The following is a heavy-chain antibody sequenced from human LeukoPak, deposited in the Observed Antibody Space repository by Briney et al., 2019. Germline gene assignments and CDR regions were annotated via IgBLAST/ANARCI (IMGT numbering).Heavy chain of an antibody. CDR2: IYSGGST. CDR3: ARDHYDSSGYYYAGWFDP. D-gene: IGHD3-22*01. Sequence: GGSLRLSCAASGFTVSSNYMSWVRQAPGQGLEWVSVIYSGGSTYYADSAKGRFTISRDNSKNTLYLQMNSLRAEDTAVYYCARDHYDSSGYYYAGWFDPWGQGTLVTVSS. J-gene: IGHJ5*02. V-gene: IGHV3-66*02. CDR1: GFTVSSNY.